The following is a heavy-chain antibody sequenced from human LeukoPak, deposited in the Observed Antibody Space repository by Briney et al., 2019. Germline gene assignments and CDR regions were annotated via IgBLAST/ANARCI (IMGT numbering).Heavy chain of an antibody. Sequence: GGSLRLSCAASGFTFSSYEMSWVRQAPGKGLEWVSAISGSGGSTYYADSVKGRFTVSRDNSKNTLYLQMNSLRAEDTAVYYCAKGRGRAYDSSGYYDAFDIWGQGTMVTVSS. CDR3: AKGRGRAYDSSGYYDAFDI. CDR2: ISGSGGST. D-gene: IGHD3-22*01. V-gene: IGHV3-23*01. CDR1: GFTFSSYE. J-gene: IGHJ3*02.